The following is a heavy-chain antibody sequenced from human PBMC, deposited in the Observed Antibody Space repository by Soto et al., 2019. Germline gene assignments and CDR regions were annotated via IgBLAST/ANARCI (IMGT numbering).Heavy chain of an antibody. D-gene: IGHD3-3*02. CDR2: ISSSSSYI. V-gene: IGHV3-21*01. CDR1: GFTFSSYS. CDR3: ALGQNFPGDY. J-gene: IGHJ4*02. Sequence: GSLRLSCAASGFTFSSYSMNWVRKAPGKGLEWVSSISSSSSYIYYADSVKGRFTISRDNAKNSLYLQMNSLRAEDTAVYYCALGQNFPGDYWGQGTLVTVSS.